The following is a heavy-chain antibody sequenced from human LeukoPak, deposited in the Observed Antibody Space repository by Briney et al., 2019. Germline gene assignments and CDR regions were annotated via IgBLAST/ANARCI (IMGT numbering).Heavy chain of an antibody. CDR2: IYYSGST. Sequence: PSETLSLTCTVSGGSISNYYWSWIRQPPGKGLEWIGYIYYSGSTNYNPSLESRVTISVDTSKNQFPLKLSSVTAADTAVYYCARQTYYYDSRVFDYWGRGTRVTVSS. CDR1: GGSISNYY. V-gene: IGHV4-59*08. J-gene: IGHJ4*02. D-gene: IGHD3-22*01. CDR3: ARQTYYYDSRVFDY.